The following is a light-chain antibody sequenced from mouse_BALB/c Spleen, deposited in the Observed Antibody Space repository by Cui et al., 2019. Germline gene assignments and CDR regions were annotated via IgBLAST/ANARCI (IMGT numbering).Light chain of an antibody. CDR1: SSVSY. CDR2: STS. CDR3: QKRSSYPLT. Sequence: QIVLIQSPAILSVSPGEKVNINCSASSSVSYMHWFQQKPGTSPKLWIYSTSNLASGVPARFSGSGSGTCYSLTISRMEAEDAATDYCQKRSSYPLTFGAGTKLELK. J-gene: IGKJ5*01. V-gene: IGKV4-57*01.